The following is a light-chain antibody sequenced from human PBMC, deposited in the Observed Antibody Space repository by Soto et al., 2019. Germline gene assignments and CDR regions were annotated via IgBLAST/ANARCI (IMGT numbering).Light chain of an antibody. V-gene: IGLV2-14*01. Sequence: QSALTQPASVSGSPGQSITISCIGTSSDVAYYDYVSWYQQHPGKAPILIIYEVNNRPSGVSHRFSGSKSDNTASLTISGLQAEDEADYYCSSYTTSSTLVFGGGTKLTVL. CDR3: SSYTTSSTLV. CDR2: EVN. J-gene: IGLJ2*01. CDR1: SSDVAYYDY.